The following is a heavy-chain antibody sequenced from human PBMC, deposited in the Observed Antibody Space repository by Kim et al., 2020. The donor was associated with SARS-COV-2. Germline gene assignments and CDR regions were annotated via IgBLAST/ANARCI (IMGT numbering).Heavy chain of an antibody. CDR3: ARDRGTGNRAFDI. CDR1: GYTFTSYY. V-gene: IGHV1-46*01. D-gene: IGHD3-10*01. Sequence: ASVKVSCKASGYTFTSYYMHWVRQAPGQGLEWVGIINPSGGSTSYAQKFQGRVTMTRDTSTSTVYMELSSLRSEDTAVYYCARDRGTGNRAFDIWGQGTMVTVSS. CDR2: INPSGGST. J-gene: IGHJ3*02.